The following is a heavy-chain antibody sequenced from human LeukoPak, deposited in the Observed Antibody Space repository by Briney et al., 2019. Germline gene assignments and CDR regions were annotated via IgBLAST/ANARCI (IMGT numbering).Heavy chain of an antibody. CDR3: ARERGGPSSGSRGYFDL. CDR2: INAGNGNT. Sequence: GASVKVSCKASGYTFISYALRWVRQAPGQRLEWMGWINAGNGNTKYSQKFQGRVTISRDTFASTAYMELSSQRSEDTAVYYCARERGGPSSGSRGYFDLWGRGTLVTVSS. V-gene: IGHV1-3*01. D-gene: IGHD3-10*01. J-gene: IGHJ2*01. CDR1: GYTFISYA.